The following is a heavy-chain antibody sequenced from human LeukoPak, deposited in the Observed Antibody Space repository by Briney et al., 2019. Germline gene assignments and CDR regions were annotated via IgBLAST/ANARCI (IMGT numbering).Heavy chain of an antibody. V-gene: IGHV3-21*01. Sequence: PGGSLRLSCAASGFTFSSYSMNWVRQAPGKGLEWVSSISSSSSYIYYADSVKGRFIISRDNAKNSLYLQMNSLRAEDTAVYYCARDLPIAAAGPGVTNWFDPWGQGTLVTVSS. J-gene: IGHJ5*02. D-gene: IGHD6-13*01. CDR1: GFTFSSYS. CDR3: ARDLPIAAAGPGVTNWFDP. CDR2: ISSSSSYI.